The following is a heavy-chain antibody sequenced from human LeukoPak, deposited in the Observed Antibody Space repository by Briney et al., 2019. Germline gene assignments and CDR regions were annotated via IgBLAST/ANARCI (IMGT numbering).Heavy chain of an antibody. CDR3: AREKYQLLFDY. J-gene: IGHJ4*02. CDR1: GGSISSSRYY. CDR2: LYYSGNT. Sequence: PSETLSLTCTVSGGSISSSRYYGGWIRQPPGKGLEWIGSLYYSGNTYYNPSLKSRVTISVDTSKNQFSLKLSSVTAADTAVYYCAREKYQLLFDYWGQGTLVTVSS. D-gene: IGHD2-2*01. V-gene: IGHV4-39*07.